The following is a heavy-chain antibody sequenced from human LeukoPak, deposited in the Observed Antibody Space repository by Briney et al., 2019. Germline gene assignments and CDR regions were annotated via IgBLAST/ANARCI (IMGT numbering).Heavy chain of an antibody. CDR1: GFTFSSTW. J-gene: IGHJ6*02. Sequence: GGSLRPSCAASGFTFSSTWMSWVRQAPGKGLEWVANIKHDGSETNYVDSVKGRFTISRDNAKNSLHLQMNSLRVEDTAVYYCAKNGGPHGMDVWGQGTTVTVSS. V-gene: IGHV3-7*02. CDR3: AKNGGPHGMDV. CDR2: IKHDGSET. D-gene: IGHD3-16*01.